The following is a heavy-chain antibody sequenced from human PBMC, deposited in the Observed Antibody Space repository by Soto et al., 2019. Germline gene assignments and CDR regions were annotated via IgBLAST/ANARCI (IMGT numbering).Heavy chain of an antibody. CDR3: ARGPTTEKVDS. V-gene: IGHV4-59*08. CDR1: GGYISSYY. J-gene: IGHJ4*02. Sequence: SETLSLTCTVSGGYISSYYWSWIRQPPGKGLEWIGYIYSTGSTNYNPALKSRVTMSVDTSRNQFSLNLTSVTAADTAMYYCARGPTTEKVDSWGQGTLVTVSS. CDR2: IYSTGST.